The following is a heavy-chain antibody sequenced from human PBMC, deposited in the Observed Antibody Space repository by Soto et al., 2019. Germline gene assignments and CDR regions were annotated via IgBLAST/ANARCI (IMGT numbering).Heavy chain of an antibody. J-gene: IGHJ6*03. CDR2: ISGSGGST. V-gene: IGHV3-23*01. CDR1: GFTFSSYA. CDR3: AKGHGYLGLYGSGDYYMDV. Sequence: GGSLRLSCAASGFTFSSYAMSWVRQAPGKGLEWVSAISGSGGSTYYADSVKGRFTISRDNSKNTLYLQMNSLRAEDTAVYYCAKGHGYLGLYGSGDYYMDVWGKGTTVTVSS. D-gene: IGHD3-10*01.